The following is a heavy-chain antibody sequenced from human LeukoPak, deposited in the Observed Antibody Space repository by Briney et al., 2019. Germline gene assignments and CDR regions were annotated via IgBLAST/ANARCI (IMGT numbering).Heavy chain of an antibody. Sequence: SETLSLTCAVYIGSFSGYYWTWIRQPPGKGLEWIGEIDHSGGTNYNPSLKSRATISVDTSKNQFSLKVDSLTAADTARYYCARRPPNSGNYGCPSGLDFWGQGTLVTVSS. J-gene: IGHJ4*02. V-gene: IGHV4-34*01. D-gene: IGHD1-26*01. CDR2: IDHSGGT. CDR3: ARRPPNSGNYGCPSGLDF. CDR1: IGSFSGYY.